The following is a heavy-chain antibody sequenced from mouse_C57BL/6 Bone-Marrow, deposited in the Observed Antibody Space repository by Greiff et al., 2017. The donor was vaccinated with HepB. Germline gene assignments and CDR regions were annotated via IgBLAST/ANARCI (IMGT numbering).Heavy chain of an antibody. CDR2: INSDGGST. CDR3: ARFIYDGYYNAMDY. D-gene: IGHD2-3*01. J-gene: IGHJ4*01. CDR1: EYEFPSHD. V-gene: IGHV5-2*01. Sequence: EVKLMESGGGLVQPGESLKLSCESNEYEFPSHDMSWVRKTPEKRLELVAAINSDGGSTYYPDTMERRFIISRDNTKKTLYLQMSSLRSEDTALYYCARFIYDGYYNAMDYWGQGTSVTVSS.